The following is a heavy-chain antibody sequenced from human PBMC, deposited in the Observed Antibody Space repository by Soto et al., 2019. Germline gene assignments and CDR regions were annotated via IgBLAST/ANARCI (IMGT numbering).Heavy chain of an antibody. D-gene: IGHD4-17*01. V-gene: IGHV4-59*08. CDR1: GGSISSYY. CDR3: ARHRTRDYGDYFDY. CDR2: IYYSGST. J-gene: IGHJ4*02. Sequence: SETLSLTCTVSGGSISSYYWSWIRQPPGKGLEWIGYIYYSGSTNYNPSLKSRVTISVDTSKNQFSLKLSSVTAADPAVYYCARHRTRDYGDYFDYWGQGTLVTVSS.